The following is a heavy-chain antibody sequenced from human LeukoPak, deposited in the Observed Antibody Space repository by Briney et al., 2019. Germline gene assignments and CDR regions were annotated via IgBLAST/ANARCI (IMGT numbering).Heavy chain of an antibody. CDR3: ARGFGKADDAFDI. CDR2: IYYSGST. D-gene: IGHD3-10*01. V-gene: IGHV4-59*08. Sequence: NSSETLSLTCTVSGGSISSYYWNWIRQPPGKGLEWIGYIYYSGSTNYNPSLKSRVTISVDTSKNQFSLKLSSVTAADTAVYYCARGFGKADDAFDIWGQGTMVTVSS. J-gene: IGHJ3*02. CDR1: GGSISSYY.